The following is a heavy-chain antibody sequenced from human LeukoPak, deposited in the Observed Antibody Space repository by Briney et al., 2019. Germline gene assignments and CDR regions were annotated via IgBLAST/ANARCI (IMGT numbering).Heavy chain of an antibody. J-gene: IGHJ4*02. CDR3: ARSMF. D-gene: IGHD3-10*02. CDR1: GFTFSSYA. V-gene: IGHV1-69*01. Sequence: PGGSLRLSCAASGFTFSSYAISWVRQAPGQGLEWMGGIIPIFGTANYAQKFQGRVTITADESTSTAYMELSSLRSEDTAVYYCARSMFWGQGTLVTVSS. CDR2: IIPIFGTA.